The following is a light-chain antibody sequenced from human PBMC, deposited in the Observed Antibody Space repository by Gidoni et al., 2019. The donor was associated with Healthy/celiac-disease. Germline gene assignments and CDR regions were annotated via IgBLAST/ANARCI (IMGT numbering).Light chain of an antibody. V-gene: IGKV3-15*01. CDR2: GAS. J-gene: IGKJ1*01. CDR1: QSVSSN. CDR3: QQYNNWPLG. Sequence: EIVMTQSPATLSVSPGERATLPCRASQSVSSNLAWYQQKPGQAPRLLIYGASTRATGIPARFSGSGSGTEFTLTISSLQSEDFAVYYCQQYNNWPLGFGQGTKVEIK.